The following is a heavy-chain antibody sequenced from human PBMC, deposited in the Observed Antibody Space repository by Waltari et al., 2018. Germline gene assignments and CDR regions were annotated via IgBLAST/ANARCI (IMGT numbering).Heavy chain of an antibody. Sequence: QVQLQQWGAGLLKPSETLSLTSAVYGGYFSGYYWSGIRQPPGKGLEWIGEINHSGSTNYNPSLKSRVTISVDTSKNQFSLKLSSVTAADTAVYYCARGRTIFGVVTIPPFDYWGQGTLVTVSS. CDR3: ARGRTIFGVVTIPPFDY. CDR1: GGYFSGYY. CDR2: INHSGST. D-gene: IGHD3-3*01. J-gene: IGHJ4*02. V-gene: IGHV4-34*01.